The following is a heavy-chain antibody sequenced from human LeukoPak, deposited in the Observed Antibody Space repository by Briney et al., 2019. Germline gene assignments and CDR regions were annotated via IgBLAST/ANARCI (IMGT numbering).Heavy chain of an antibody. Sequence: PGGSLRLSCAASGFTFSSYAMSWVRQAPGKGLEWVSAISGSGGSTYYADSVKGRFTISRDNSKNTLYLQMNSLRAEDTAVYYCAKDRGRMGLAECFDYWGQGTLVTVSS. CDR2: ISGSGGST. J-gene: IGHJ4*02. CDR1: GFTFSSYA. V-gene: IGHV3-23*01. CDR3: AKDRGRMGLAECFDY. D-gene: IGHD3-16*01.